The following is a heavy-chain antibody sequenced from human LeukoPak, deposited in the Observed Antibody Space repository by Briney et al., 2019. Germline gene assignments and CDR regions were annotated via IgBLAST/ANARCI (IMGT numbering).Heavy chain of an antibody. CDR1: GFTFSSYA. V-gene: IGHV3-23*01. CDR3: AKAVRAYYYDSSGYSYYFDY. D-gene: IGHD3-22*01. Sequence: GGSLRLSCAASGFTFSSYAMSWVRQAPGKGLEWVSAISGSGGSTYYADSVKGRFTISRDNSKNTLYLQMNSLRAEDTAVYYCAKAVRAYYYDSSGYSYYFDYWGQGTLVTVSS. CDR2: ISGSGGST. J-gene: IGHJ4*02.